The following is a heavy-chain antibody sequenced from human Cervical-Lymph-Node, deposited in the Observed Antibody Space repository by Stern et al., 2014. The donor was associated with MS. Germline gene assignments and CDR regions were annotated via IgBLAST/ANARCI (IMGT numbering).Heavy chain of an antibody. CDR3: ASARSRRDQSGLDY. CDR2: RWYDGSNK. J-gene: IGHJ4*02. CDR1: GFTFSSYA. D-gene: IGHD5-24*01. V-gene: IGHV3-33*01. Sequence: QVQLVQSGGGVVQPGRSLRLSCVVFGFTFSSYAMHLVRQAPGQGLEWVASRWYDGSNKNYEGSVKDRFPIFRNNSQSTLLLRMNSLIVEDTAVYYCASARSRRDQSGLDYWGQGTLVTVSS.